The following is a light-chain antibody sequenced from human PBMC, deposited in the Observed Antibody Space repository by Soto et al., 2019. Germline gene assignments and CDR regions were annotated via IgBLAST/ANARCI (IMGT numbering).Light chain of an antibody. V-gene: IGLV2-14*03. CDR1: SRDAGSYNY. CDR2: DVS. J-gene: IGLJ1*01. Sequence: QSALTQPASVSGSPGQSITISCTGMSRDAGSYNYVSWYQQHPGKAPKLIIYDVSNRPSGVSYRFSGSKSGNTAYLTISGLQTEDEADYYCSSDTRTNTVFGTGTKVTVL. CDR3: SSDTRTNTV.